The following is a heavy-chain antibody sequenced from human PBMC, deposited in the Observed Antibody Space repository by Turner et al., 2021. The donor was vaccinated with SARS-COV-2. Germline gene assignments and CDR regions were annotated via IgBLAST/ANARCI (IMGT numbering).Heavy chain of an antibody. V-gene: IGHV3-7*01. J-gene: IGHJ5*01. Sequence: EVQLVESGGGLVQSGGSLRLSCAGSGFTFSDYWMGWVRQAPGKGLEWVANIKTDGSSKYYVDSVKDRFTTSSDNAKNSLYLQMYSLRAEDTAVYYCVRHGSWNFDSWGQGTLVTVSS. D-gene: IGHD1-1*01. CDR2: IKTDGSSK. CDR1: GFTFSDYW. CDR3: VRHGSWNFDS.